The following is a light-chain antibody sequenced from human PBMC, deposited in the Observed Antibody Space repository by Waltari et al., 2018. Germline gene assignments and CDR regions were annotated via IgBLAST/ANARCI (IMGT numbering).Light chain of an antibody. V-gene: IGKV3D-15*01. CDR2: DAS. CDR1: QSVSNK. CDR3: QQYNSWPPLT. J-gene: IGKJ4*01. Sequence: DIIMTQSPATLSVSPGERATLSCRASQSVSNKVAWYQHRPGQAPRLLIHDASIRATGIPARCRGSGAGTELTLTISSLQAEDFAVYYCQQYNSWPPLTFGGGTKVEIK.